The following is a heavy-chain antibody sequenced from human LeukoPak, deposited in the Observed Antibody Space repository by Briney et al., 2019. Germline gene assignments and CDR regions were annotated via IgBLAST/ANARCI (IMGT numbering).Heavy chain of an antibody. CDR3: AAVSGYDAFDI. J-gene: IGHJ3*02. V-gene: IGHV1-58*01. CDR1: GFTFTSSA. Sequence: SVKVSCKASGFTFTSSAVQWVRQPRGQRLEWIGWIVVGSGNTNYAQKFQERVTITRDMSTSTAYMELSRLRSEDTAVYYCAAVSGYDAFDIWGQGTMVTVSS. CDR2: IVVGSGNT. D-gene: IGHD5-12*01.